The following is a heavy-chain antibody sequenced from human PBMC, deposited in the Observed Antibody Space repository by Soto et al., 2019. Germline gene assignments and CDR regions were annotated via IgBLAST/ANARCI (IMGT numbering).Heavy chain of an antibody. J-gene: IGHJ2*01. Sequence: QVQLQESGPGLVKPSETLSLTCSVSGGSVSNASFYWTWIRQALGTGLEYIGYIFYTGVTNYNPSLSSRVTISLDTSKNHFSLKLNSMTAADTAVYYCVRVLDSSWYADLWGRGTLITVSS. V-gene: IGHV4-61*03. CDR2: IFYTGVT. CDR3: VRVLDSSWYADL. D-gene: IGHD3-22*01. CDR1: GGSVSNASFY.